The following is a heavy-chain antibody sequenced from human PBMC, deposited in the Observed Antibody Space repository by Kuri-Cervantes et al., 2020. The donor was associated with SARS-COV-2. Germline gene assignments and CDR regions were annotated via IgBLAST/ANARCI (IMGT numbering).Heavy chain of an antibody. V-gene: IGHV3-11*06. Sequence: GESLKISCAASGFTFSDYYMSWIRQAPGKGLEWVSYISSSSSYTNYADSVKGRFTISRDNAKNSLYLQMNSLRAEDTAVYHCARGGVGITADYWGQGTLVTVSS. CDR1: GFTFSDYY. J-gene: IGHJ4*02. D-gene: IGHD3-3*01. CDR2: ISSSSSYT. CDR3: ARGGVGITADY.